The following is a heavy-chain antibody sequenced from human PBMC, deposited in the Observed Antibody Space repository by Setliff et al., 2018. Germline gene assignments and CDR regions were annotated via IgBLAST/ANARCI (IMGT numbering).Heavy chain of an antibody. D-gene: IGHD1-26*01. J-gene: IGHJ3*02. V-gene: IGHV5-51*01. Sequence: LKISCQASGYDFSKYWIGWVRQMPGEGLDWMGIIFPSDSDTRYGPSFQGQVTFSAAKSITTVYLQINSLKASDTAIYFCARGDTIGFGAFDIWGQGTMVTVSS. CDR1: GYDFSKYW. CDR3: ARGDTIGFGAFDI. CDR2: IFPSDSDT.